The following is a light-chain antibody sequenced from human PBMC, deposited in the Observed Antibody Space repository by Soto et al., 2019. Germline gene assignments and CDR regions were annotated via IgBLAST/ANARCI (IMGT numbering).Light chain of an antibody. CDR2: EDI. CDR1: SSDVGNYNL. CDR3: CSYARSNFV. Sequence: QSALTQPASVSGSPGQSITISCTGTSSDVGNYNLVSWYQQHPGKAPKLMIYEDIERPSGVSDRFSGSKSGNTASLTISGLQAEDEADYSCCSYARSNFVFGTGTKLTVL. J-gene: IGLJ1*01. V-gene: IGLV2-23*01.